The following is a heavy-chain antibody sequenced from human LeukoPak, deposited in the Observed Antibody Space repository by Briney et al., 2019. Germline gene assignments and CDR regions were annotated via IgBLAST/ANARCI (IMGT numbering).Heavy chain of an antibody. CDR3: ARAKSTEGATLYGAFDI. CDR1: GGSINNYY. Sequence: SETLSLTCTVSGGSINNYYWSWFRQPPGKGLEWIGCIYYSGSTNYNSSLKSRVTISVDTSKNQFSLRLTSVTAADTAVYYCARAKSTEGATLYGAFDIWGQGTLVTVSS. V-gene: IGHV4-59*01. J-gene: IGHJ3*02. CDR2: IYYSGST. D-gene: IGHD1-26*01.